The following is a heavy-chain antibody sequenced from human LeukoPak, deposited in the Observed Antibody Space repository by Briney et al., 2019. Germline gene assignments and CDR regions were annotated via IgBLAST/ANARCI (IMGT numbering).Heavy chain of an antibody. D-gene: IGHD2/OR15-2a*01. J-gene: IGHJ4*02. Sequence: ASVTVSSKASGYAFTVRYMHWVRQVPGQGLEWMGFIKPDSGFTNYAEKFQDRVTMSRDTSITTVYMELSSLGSGDTALYYCSTEDKYCKTTTCDDYWGQGTLVTVSS. CDR1: GYAFTVRY. CDR3: STEDKYCKTTTCDDY. V-gene: IGHV1-2*02. CDR2: IKPDSGFT.